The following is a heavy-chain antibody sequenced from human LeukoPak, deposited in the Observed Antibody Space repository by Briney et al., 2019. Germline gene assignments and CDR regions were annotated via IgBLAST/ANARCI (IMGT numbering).Heavy chain of an antibody. CDR3: ARGSYYYDSSGYYYGY. CDR1: GYTFTSYD. Sequence: ASVKVSCKASGYTFTSYDINWVRQATGQGLEWMGWTNPNSGNTGHAQKFQGRVTMTRNTSISTAYMELSSLRSEDTAVYYCARGSYYYDSSGYYYGYWGQGTLVTVSS. D-gene: IGHD3-22*01. J-gene: IGHJ4*02. CDR2: TNPNSGNT. V-gene: IGHV1-8*01.